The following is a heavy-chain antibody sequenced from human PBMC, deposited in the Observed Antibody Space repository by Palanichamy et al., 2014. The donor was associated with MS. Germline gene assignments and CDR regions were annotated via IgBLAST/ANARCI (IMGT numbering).Heavy chain of an antibody. Sequence: QVQLLQSGAEVKKPGASVKVSCKVSGYSLSELSMHWVRQAPGKGLEWMGGFDFEGVEIIYAQKFQGRVTLTEDTSTDTGYMELSGLTSEDTAVYYCTADPEKYSSVWDSPTTWGQGTLVSVSS. J-gene: IGHJ1*01. CDR2: FDFEGVEI. D-gene: IGHD6-19*01. CDR3: TADPEKYSSVWDSPTT. V-gene: IGHV1-24*01. CDR1: GYSLSELS.